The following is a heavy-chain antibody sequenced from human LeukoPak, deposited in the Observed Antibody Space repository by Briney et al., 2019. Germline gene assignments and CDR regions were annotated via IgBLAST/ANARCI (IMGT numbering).Heavy chain of an antibody. CDR1: GFTFSSYA. CDR3: TRNSGWYGLS. J-gene: IGHJ1*01. CDR2: IDYDGGSG. D-gene: IGHD6-19*01. Sequence: GGSLRLSCAASGFTFSSYAMSWIRQAPGKGLEWVSSIDYDGGSGHYADSVKGRFTISRDNSNNTLSLHLNSLRGEDTPVYYCTRNSGWYGLSWGQGTLVTVSS. V-gene: IGHV3-23*01.